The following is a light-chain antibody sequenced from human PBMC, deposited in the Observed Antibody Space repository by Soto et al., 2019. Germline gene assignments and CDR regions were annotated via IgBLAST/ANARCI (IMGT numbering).Light chain of an antibody. CDR1: QTINSY. Sequence: DVQMTQSPSSLSASVGDIVTITCRASQTINSYLNWYQQKPGKAPKLLIYAASSLKSGVPSRFSGSGSGTDFTLTISNLQPEDFATHYCQQSYSTFKTFGQWTKV. CDR3: QQSYSTFKT. CDR2: AAS. V-gene: IGKV1-39*01. J-gene: IGKJ1*01.